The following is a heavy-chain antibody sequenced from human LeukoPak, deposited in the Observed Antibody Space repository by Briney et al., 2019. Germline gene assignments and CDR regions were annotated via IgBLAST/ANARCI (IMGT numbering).Heavy chain of an antibody. CDR1: GYTLTELS. V-gene: IGHV1-69*04. D-gene: IGHD2-15*01. CDR2: IIPILGIA. J-gene: IGHJ4*02. Sequence: SVKVSCKVSGYTLTELSMHWVRQAPGQGLEWMGRIIPILGIANYAQKFQGRVTITADKSTSTAYMELSSLRSEDTAVYYCARDLISADLVFDYWGQGTLVTVSS. CDR3: ARDLISADLVFDY.